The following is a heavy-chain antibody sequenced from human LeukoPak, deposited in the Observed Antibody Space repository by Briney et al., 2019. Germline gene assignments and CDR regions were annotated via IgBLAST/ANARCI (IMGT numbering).Heavy chain of an antibody. CDR2: VNLQGST. CDR3: ARVDANWGVVDY. D-gene: IGHD7-27*01. V-gene: IGHV4-4*02. J-gene: IGHJ4*02. CDR1: GGSITNTNY. Sequence: PSETLSLTCGVSGGSITNTNYWTWVRQPPGKGLEWIGEVNLQGSTNYNPSLMGRVAIAVDTPENHISLQLTSVTAADTAVYYCARVDANWGVVDYWGQGTLVTVSS.